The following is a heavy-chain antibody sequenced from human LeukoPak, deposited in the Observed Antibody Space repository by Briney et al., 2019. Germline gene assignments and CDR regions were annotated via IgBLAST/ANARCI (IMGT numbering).Heavy chain of an antibody. CDR1: GFTFSSYW. D-gene: IGHD6-19*01. CDR2: IKQDGSEK. V-gene: IGHV3-7*03. CDR3: TRNSGWYGLS. Sequence: GGSLRLSCAASGFTFSSYWMTWVRQAPGKGLEWVANIKQDGSEKYYVDSVKGRFTISRDNSNNTLFLHLNSLRGEDTAVYYCTRNSGWYGLSWGQGTLVTVSS. J-gene: IGHJ1*01.